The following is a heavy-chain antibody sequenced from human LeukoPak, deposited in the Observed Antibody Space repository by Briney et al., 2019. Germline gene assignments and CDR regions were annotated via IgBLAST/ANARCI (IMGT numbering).Heavy chain of an antibody. CDR1: GFTFSSYA. J-gene: IGHJ4*02. Sequence: PGGSLRLSCTASGFTFSSYAMSWVRQAPGKGLEWVSSISESGGSTYYADSVKGRFTISRDNSKNTLYLQMNSLRAEDTAVYYCAKDRPPQWELLTGIDYWGQGTLVTVSS. CDR3: AKDRPPQWELLTGIDY. V-gene: IGHV3-23*01. CDR2: ISESGGST. D-gene: IGHD1-26*01.